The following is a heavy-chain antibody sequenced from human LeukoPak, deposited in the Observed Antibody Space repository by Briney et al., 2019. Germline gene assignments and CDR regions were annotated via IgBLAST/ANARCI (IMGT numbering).Heavy chain of an antibody. CDR1: GYTFTSYA. Sequence: ASVKVSCKAPGYTFTSYAMHWVRQAPGQRLEWMGWINAGNGNTKYSQKFQGRVTITRDTSASTAYMELSSLRSEDTAVYYCARDRRGWYIFDYWGQGTLVTVSS. J-gene: IGHJ4*02. V-gene: IGHV1-3*01. CDR3: ARDRRGWYIFDY. CDR2: INAGNGNT. D-gene: IGHD6-19*01.